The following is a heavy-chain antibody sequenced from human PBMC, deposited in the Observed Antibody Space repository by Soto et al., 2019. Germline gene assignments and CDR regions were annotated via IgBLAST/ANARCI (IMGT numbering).Heavy chain of an antibody. D-gene: IGHD2-15*01. CDR1: GYSVASNSAA. Sequence: QTLSLTCAISGYSVASNSAAWNLIRQSPSRGLEWLGRTYYRSKWYKEYAASVRSRITINPDTSKNQFSLQLNSVGPEDTAVYYCARTVGWLDPWGQGTQVTVSS. J-gene: IGHJ5*02. CDR2: TYYRSKWYK. V-gene: IGHV6-1*01. CDR3: ARTVGWLDP.